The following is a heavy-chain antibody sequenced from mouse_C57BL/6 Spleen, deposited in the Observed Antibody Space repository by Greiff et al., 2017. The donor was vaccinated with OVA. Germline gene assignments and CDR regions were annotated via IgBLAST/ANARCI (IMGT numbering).Heavy chain of an antibody. CDR1: GYTFTDYY. J-gene: IGHJ2*01. CDR3: ARGGGWLLFFDY. Sequence: EVKLQESGPVLVKPGASVKMSCKASGYTFTDYYMNWVKQSHGKSLEWIGVINPYNGGTSYNQKFKGKATLTVDKSSSTAYMELNSLTSEDSAVYYCARGGGWLLFFDYWGQGTTLTVSS. V-gene: IGHV1-19*01. D-gene: IGHD2-3*01. CDR2: INPYNGGT.